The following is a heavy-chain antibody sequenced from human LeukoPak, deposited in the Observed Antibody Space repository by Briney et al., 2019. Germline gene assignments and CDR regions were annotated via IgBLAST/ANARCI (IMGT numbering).Heavy chain of an antibody. Sequence: SETLSLTCTVSGGSISSYYWSWIRQPPGKGLEWIGYIYYSGSTNYNPSLKSRVTISVDTTKNQFSLKLSSVTAADTAVYYCATEGGSSNWYYFDYWGQGTPVTVSS. V-gene: IGHV4-59*01. D-gene: IGHD6-13*01. CDR2: IYYSGST. J-gene: IGHJ4*02. CDR3: ATEGGSSNWYYFDY. CDR1: GGSISSYY.